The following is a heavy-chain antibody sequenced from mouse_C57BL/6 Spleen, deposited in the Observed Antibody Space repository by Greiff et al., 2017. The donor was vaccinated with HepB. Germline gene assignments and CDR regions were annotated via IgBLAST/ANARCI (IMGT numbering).Heavy chain of an antibody. CDR3: ARGGYTRYFDV. D-gene: IGHD1-3*01. CDR2: INPYNGGT. J-gene: IGHJ1*03. Sequence: VQLQQSGPVLVKPGASVKMSCKASGYTFTDYYMNWVKQSHGKSLEWIGVINPYNGGTSYNQKVKGKATLTVDKSSSTAYMELNSLTSEDSAVYYCARGGYTRYFDVWGTGTTVTVSS. CDR1: GYTFTDYY. V-gene: IGHV1-19*01.